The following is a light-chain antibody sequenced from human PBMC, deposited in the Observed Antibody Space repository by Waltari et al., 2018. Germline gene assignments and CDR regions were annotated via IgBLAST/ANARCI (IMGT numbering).Light chain of an antibody. Sequence: DIQMTQSPSSLSASVGDRVTITCRASQSISSYLNWYQQKPGKAPKLLSYAASSLKSGVPSRVSGSGSGTDFTLTISSLQPEDFATYYCQQSYSTLMYTFGQGTKLEIK. V-gene: IGKV1-39*01. CDR3: QQSYSTLMYT. J-gene: IGKJ2*01. CDR2: AAS. CDR1: QSISSY.